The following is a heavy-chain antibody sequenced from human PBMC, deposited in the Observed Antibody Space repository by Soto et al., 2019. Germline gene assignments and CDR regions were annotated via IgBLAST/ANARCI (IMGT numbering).Heavy chain of an antibody. J-gene: IGHJ2*01. Sequence: QVQLVQSGAEVKKPGSSVKVSCKASGGTFSSYAISWVRQAPGQGLEWMGGIIPIFGTAHYAQKFQGRVRITADETTSTAYMELSSLGSEDTAVYYCARDIDDYVWGSYRSGRNWYFDLWGRGTLVTVSS. D-gene: IGHD3-16*02. V-gene: IGHV1-69*12. CDR1: GGTFSSYA. CDR3: ARDIDDYVWGSYRSGRNWYFDL. CDR2: IIPIFGTA.